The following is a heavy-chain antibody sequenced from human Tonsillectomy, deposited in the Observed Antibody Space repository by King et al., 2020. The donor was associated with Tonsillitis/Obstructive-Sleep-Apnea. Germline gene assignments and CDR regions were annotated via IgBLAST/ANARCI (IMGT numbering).Heavy chain of an antibody. Sequence: VQLQQWGAGLLKPSETLSLTCAVYGGSFSGYYWSWIRQPPGKGLEWIGEINHSGSTNYNPSLKSRVTISVDTSKNQFSLKLNSVTAADTAVYYCARGMGYCSGGSCPLRRHYYYYYYMDVWGKGTTVTVSS. CDR2: INHSGST. V-gene: IGHV4-34*01. J-gene: IGHJ6*03. D-gene: IGHD2-15*01. CDR1: GGSFSGYY. CDR3: ARGMGYCSGGSCPLRRHYYYYYYMDV.